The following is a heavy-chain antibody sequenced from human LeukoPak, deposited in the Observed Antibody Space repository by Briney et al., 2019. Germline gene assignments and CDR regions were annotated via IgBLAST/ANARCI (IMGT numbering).Heavy chain of an antibody. CDR2: MNPNSGNT. CDR1: GYTFTGYY. Sequence: ASVKVSCKASGYTFTGYYMHWVRQATGQGLEWMGWMNPNSGNTGYAQKFQGRVTMTRNTSISTAYMELSSLRSEDTAVYYCARESSSSDLDWGQGTLVTVSS. D-gene: IGHD6-13*01. CDR3: ARESSSSDLD. V-gene: IGHV1-8*02. J-gene: IGHJ4*02.